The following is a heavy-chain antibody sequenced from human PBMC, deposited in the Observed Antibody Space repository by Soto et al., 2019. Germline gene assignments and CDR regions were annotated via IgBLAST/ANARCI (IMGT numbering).Heavy chain of an antibody. CDR1: GGSISSSSYY. D-gene: IGHD1-26*01. Sequence: QLQLQESGPGLVKPSETLSLTCTVSGGSISSSSYYWGWIRQPPGKGLEWIGSIYYSGSTYYNPSRKSRVTISVDTSKNQFSLTLSSVTAADAAVYYCARHGGSSPFDYWGQGTLVTVSS. V-gene: IGHV4-39*01. J-gene: IGHJ4*02. CDR3: ARHGGSSPFDY. CDR2: IYYSGST.